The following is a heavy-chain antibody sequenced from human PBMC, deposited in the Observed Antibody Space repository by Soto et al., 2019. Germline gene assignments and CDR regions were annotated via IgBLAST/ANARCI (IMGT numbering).Heavy chain of an antibody. J-gene: IGHJ3*02. Sequence: ASETLSLTCTVSGGSISSGGYYWSWVRQHPGKGLEWIGYIYYSGSTYYNPSLKSRVTISVDTSKNQFSLKLSSVTAADTAVYYCATGIAARYGYAFDIWGQGTMVSVAS. CDR1: GGSISSGGYY. V-gene: IGHV4-31*03. D-gene: IGHD6-6*01. CDR2: IYYSGST. CDR3: ATGIAARYGYAFDI.